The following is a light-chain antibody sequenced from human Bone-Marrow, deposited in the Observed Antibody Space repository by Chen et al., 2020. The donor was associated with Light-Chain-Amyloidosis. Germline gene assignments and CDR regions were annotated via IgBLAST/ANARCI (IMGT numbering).Light chain of an antibody. V-gene: IGKV1-5*03. Sequence: DIQMTQSPSTLSASVGDRVTITCRASQSVDRWLAWFQQKPGKAPRLLIYESSNLETGVLLRFRGSGSGTEFTLTISGLQPDDFATYYCQQYDTDSWAFGQGTTVEV. CDR2: ESS. CDR1: QSVDRW. J-gene: IGKJ1*01. CDR3: QQYDTDSWA.